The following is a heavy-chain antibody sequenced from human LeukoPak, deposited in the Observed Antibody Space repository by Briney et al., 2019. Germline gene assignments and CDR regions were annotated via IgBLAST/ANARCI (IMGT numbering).Heavy chain of an antibody. CDR1: GGSISGSSHY. V-gene: IGHV4-39*07. D-gene: IGHD3-10*01. CDR2: INHSGST. CDR3: ARDGRGLDY. J-gene: IGHJ4*02. Sequence: SETLSLTCTVSGGSISGSSHYWSWIRQPPGKGLEWIGEINHSGSTNYNPSLKSRVTISVDTSKNQFSLKLSSVTAADTAVYYCARDGRGLDYWGQGTLVTVSS.